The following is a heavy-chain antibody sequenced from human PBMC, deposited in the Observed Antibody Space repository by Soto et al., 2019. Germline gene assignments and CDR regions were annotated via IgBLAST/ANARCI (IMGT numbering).Heavy chain of an antibody. CDR1: GYTFSGYA. D-gene: IGHD4-17*01. CDR3: ARPVRDYGDYAWSLRY. J-gene: IGHJ4*02. Sequence: QVQLVQSGAEVKKPGASVKVSCKASGYTFSGYAMGWVRQAPGQGLEWMGGISAYNGNPDYAQTFQGRVTMTTDTSASTAYMELRGLTSDDTAVYYCARPVRDYGDYAWSLRYWGQGTLVTVSS. CDR2: ISAYNGNP. V-gene: IGHV1-18*01.